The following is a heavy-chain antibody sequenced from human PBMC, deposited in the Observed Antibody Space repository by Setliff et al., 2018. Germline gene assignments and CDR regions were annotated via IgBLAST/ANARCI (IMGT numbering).Heavy chain of an antibody. D-gene: IGHD2-2*01. CDR3: SRLVRYCTTTSCQRLSGDEY. J-gene: IGHJ4*02. Sequence: ASVKVSCKASGYTFSDYSITWVRQAPGQGLEWMGWISAYTGNAYYAHKLQDRVTMTTDTSTGTAYMELRSLTSDDTAVYYCSRLVRYCTTTSCQRLSGDEYWGQGTVVTVSS. CDR2: ISAYTGNA. V-gene: IGHV1-18*01. CDR1: GYTFSDYS.